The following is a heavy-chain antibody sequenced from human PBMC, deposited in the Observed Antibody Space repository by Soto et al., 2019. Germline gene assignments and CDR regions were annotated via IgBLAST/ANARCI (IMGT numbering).Heavy chain of an antibody. D-gene: IGHD3-10*01. J-gene: IGHJ6*02. V-gene: IGHV3-30*18. CDR2: ISYDGSHQ. CDR1: GFYFSSFG. CDR3: AKVRVRGFGAFSDMDV. Sequence: QVQLVESGGGVVQPGRSLRLSCTASGFYFSSFGMHWVRQAPGKGLEWVTVISYDGSHQNYADSVKGRFTVSRDSSTNTLYLQMNRLRPDDTAVYYCAKVRVRGFGAFSDMDVWGQGTTVTVSS.